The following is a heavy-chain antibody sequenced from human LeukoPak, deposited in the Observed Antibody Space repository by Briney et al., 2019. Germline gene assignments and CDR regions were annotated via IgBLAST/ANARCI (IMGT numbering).Heavy chain of an antibody. V-gene: IGHV4-39*01. CDR1: GGSISSSSYY. CDR3: ARQFGVGPWQYYYDSSGYYLFDY. D-gene: IGHD3-22*01. CDR2: IYYSGST. J-gene: IGHJ4*02. Sequence: SETLSLTCTVSGGSISSSSYYWGWIRQPPGKGLEWIGSIYYSGSTYYNPSLKSRVTISVDTSKNQFSLKLSSVTAADTAVYYCARQFGVGPWQYYYDSSGYYLFDYWGQGTLVTVSS.